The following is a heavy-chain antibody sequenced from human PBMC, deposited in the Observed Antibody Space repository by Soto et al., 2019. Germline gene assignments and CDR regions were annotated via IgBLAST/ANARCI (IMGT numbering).Heavy chain of an antibody. CDR1: GFSFSSAW. CDR3: TTGSVEGY. V-gene: IGHV3-15*07. Sequence: EVQLLESGGGLVKPGGSLRLSCAASGFSFSSAWMNWVRQAPGKGLEWVGRIRTKPEGETTDYPAPVKGRFTISRDDSKTTLYLQMTSLEIEDTAVYYCTTGSVEGYWGQGTLVTVSS. CDR2: IRTKPEGETT. D-gene: IGHD1-26*01. J-gene: IGHJ4*02.